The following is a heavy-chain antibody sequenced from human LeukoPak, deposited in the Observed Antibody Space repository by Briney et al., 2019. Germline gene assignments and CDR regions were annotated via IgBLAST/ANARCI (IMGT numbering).Heavy chain of an antibody. D-gene: IGHD3-22*01. J-gene: IGHJ4*02. Sequence: SETLSLTCTVSGGSISSHYWSWIRQPPGKGLEWIGFIYYTGSTNHNPSLNSRVTISVDTSNNQFSLNLSSVTAADTAVYYCARESLNSDTSGYWGTKDSVFDYWGQGTLVTVSS. CDR3: ARESLNSDTSGYWGTKDSVFDY. CDR2: IYYTGST. V-gene: IGHV4-59*11. CDR1: GGSISSHY.